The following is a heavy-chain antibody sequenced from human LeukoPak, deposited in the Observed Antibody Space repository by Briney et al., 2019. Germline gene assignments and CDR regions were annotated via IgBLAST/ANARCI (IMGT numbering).Heavy chain of an antibody. D-gene: IGHD2-21*02. Sequence: QPGGSLRLSCAASGFTFSSYEMNWVRQAPGKGLEWVSYISSSGSTIYYADSVKGRFTISRDNAKNSLYLQMNSLRAADTAVYYCARDRGCGGDCPYYFDYWGQGTLVTVSS. CDR2: ISSSGSTI. CDR3: ARDRGCGGDCPYYFDY. J-gene: IGHJ4*02. V-gene: IGHV3-48*03. CDR1: GFTFSSYE.